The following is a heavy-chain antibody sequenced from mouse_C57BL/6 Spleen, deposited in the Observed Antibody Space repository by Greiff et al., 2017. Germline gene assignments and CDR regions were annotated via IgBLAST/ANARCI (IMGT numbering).Heavy chain of an antibody. CDR3: ARRRGGDFDY. J-gene: IGHJ2*01. Sequence: QVQLKESGAELVRPGTSVKVSCKASGYAFTNYLIEWVKQRPGQGLEWIGVINPGSGGTNDNEKFKGKATLTADKSSSTASMQLSSLTSEDSAVYVCARRRGGDFDYWGQGTTLTVSS. CDR2: INPGSGGT. CDR1: GYAFTNYL. V-gene: IGHV1-54*01.